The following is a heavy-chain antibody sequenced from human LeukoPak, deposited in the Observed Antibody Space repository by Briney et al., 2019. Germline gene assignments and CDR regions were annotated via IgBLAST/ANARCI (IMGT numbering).Heavy chain of an antibody. CDR2: IRGNGGST. Sequence: PGGSLRLSCAASGFTFSSYAMSWVRQAPGKGLEWVSAIRGNGGSTYYADSVKGRFTISRDNSKNTLYLQMNSLRAEDTAVYYCATLIVGAGPSWGQGTLVTVSS. D-gene: IGHD1-26*01. CDR1: GFTFSSYA. V-gene: IGHV3-23*01. CDR3: ATLIVGAGPS. J-gene: IGHJ5*02.